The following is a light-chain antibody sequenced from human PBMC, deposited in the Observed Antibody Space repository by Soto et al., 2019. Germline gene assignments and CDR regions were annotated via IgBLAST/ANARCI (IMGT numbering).Light chain of an antibody. CDR3: HQYNNWPPWT. J-gene: IGKJ1*01. Sequence: EIAVTQSPGTPSVSPGERATLSCRASQSVSSNLAWYQQKPGQAPRLLIYGASTRATGVPARFSGSGSGTEFTLTISSLQTEDFAVYYCHQYNNWPPWTFGQGTKVDIK. CDR1: QSVSSN. V-gene: IGKV3-15*01. CDR2: GAS.